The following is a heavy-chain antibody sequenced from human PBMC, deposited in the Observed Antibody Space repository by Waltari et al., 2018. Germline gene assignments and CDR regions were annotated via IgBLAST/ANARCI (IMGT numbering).Heavy chain of an antibody. D-gene: IGHD2-8*02. V-gene: IGHV4-61*09. CDR3: ARDDGTXDXVKAFDI. J-gene: IGHJ3*02. CDR1: GGXXXXGSYY. CDR2: IYTSGST. Sequence: QVXLQESGPGLVKPSQTLSLXCTVXGGXXXXGSYYWSWXRQPAGKXLEWIGYIYTSGSTXTNPSLKSRVTISVDTSKNQFSLXLSSVTXADXAVYXCARDDGTXDXVKAFDIWGQGTMVXXXS.